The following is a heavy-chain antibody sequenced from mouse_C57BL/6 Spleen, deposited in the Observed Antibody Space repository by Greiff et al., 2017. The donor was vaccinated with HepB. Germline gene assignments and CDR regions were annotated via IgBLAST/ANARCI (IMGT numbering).Heavy chain of an antibody. CDR3: ATLFYYGSSF. J-gene: IGHJ2*01. D-gene: IGHD1-1*01. V-gene: IGHV1-69*01. CDR2: IDHSDSYT. Sequence: QVQLQQPGAELVMPGASVKLSCKASGYTFTSYWMHWVKQRPGQGLEWIVEIDHSDSYTNYNQKFKGKSTLTVDKSSSTAYMQLSSLTSEDSAVYYCATLFYYGSSFWGQGTTLTVSS. CDR1: GYTFTSYW.